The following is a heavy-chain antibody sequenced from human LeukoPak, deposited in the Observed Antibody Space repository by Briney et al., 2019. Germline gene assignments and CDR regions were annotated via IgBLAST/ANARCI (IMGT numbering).Heavy chain of an antibody. V-gene: IGHV3-33*06. D-gene: IGHD3-3*01. CDR1: GFTFSNYG. CDR3: AKSPYYDFWPFDY. CDR2: IRYDDGNTK. Sequence: PGRSLRLSCAASGFTFSNYGMHWVRQAPGKGLEWVATIRYDDGNTKNYADSVKGRFTISRDNSQNTLYLQMYDLRAEDTAVYYCAKSPYYDFWPFDYWGQGTLVTVSS. J-gene: IGHJ4*02.